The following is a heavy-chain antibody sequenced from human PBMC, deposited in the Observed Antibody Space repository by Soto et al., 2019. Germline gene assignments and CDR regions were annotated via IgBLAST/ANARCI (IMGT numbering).Heavy chain of an antibody. CDR2: IFSNDEK. Sequence: SVPTLVNPTETLTPTCNVSGFSLSNGRMGVTWIRQPPGKALEWLAHIFSNDEKSYSTSLKNRLTISKDTSKSQVVLTMTNMDPVDTATYYCAHIRCSGGTCSSAYYYYYGMDVWGQGTTVTVSS. CDR3: AHIRCSGGTCSSAYYYYYGMDV. J-gene: IGHJ6*02. D-gene: IGHD2-15*01. V-gene: IGHV2-26*01. CDR1: GFSLSNGRMG.